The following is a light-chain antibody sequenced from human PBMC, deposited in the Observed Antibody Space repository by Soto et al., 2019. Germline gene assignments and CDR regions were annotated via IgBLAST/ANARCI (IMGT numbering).Light chain of an antibody. Sequence: QSALTQPPSASGSPGQSVTISCTGTSSDVGGYNYVSWYQQYPGKAPKLMMYEVSKRPSGVPDRFSGSKSGNTASLTVSGLQAEDDADYYCSSYAGSKNLGVFGTGTKVTVL. CDR2: EVS. CDR1: SSDVGGYNY. V-gene: IGLV2-8*01. J-gene: IGLJ1*01. CDR3: SSYAGSKNLGV.